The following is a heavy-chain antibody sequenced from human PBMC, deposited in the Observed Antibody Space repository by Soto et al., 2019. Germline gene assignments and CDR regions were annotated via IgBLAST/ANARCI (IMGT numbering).Heavy chain of an antibody. CDR1: GYTFTSYA. D-gene: IGHD6-13*01. J-gene: IGHJ6*02. V-gene: IGHV1-3*01. Sequence: ASVKVSCKASGYTFTSYAMHWVRQAPGQRLEWMGWINAGNGNTKYSQKFQGRVTITRDTSASTAYMELSSLRSEDTAVYYCARLMVAAGPTYYYYYYGMDVWGQGTTVTVSS. CDR3: ARLMVAAGPTYYYYYYGMDV. CDR2: INAGNGNT.